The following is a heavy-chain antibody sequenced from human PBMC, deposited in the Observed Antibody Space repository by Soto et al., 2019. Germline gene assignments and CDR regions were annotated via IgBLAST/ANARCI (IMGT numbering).Heavy chain of an antibody. CDR3: AREEWWELRTFDL. CDR1: GFTFSSYA. Sequence: QVQLVESGGGVVQPGRSLRLSCAASGFTFSSYAMHWVRPAPGKGLEWVAVISYDGSNKYYADSVKGRVTISRDNCKNTLYLQMNSMRAEDTAVYYCAREEWWELRTFDLWFQGTMVTVSS. D-gene: IGHD1-26*01. V-gene: IGHV3-30-3*01. J-gene: IGHJ3*01. CDR2: ISYDGSNK.